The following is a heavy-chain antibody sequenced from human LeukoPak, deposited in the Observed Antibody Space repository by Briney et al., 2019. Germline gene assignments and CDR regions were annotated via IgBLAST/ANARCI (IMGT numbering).Heavy chain of an antibody. J-gene: IGHJ6*02. CDR2: IYPGDSDT. V-gene: IGHV5-51*01. CDR3: ARGAAGTTPDYYYFGLDV. Sequence: KDGESLKISCKGSRYRFTDYWIGWVRQMPGKGLKWMGIIYPGDSDTRYSPSFQGQVTISADKSINTAHLQWSSLKASDTAMYYCARGAAGTTPDYYYFGLDVWGQGTTVRVSS. CDR1: RYRFTDYW. D-gene: IGHD1-7*01.